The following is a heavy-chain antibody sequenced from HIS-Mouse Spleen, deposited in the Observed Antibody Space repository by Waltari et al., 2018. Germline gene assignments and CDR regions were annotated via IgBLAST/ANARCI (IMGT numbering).Heavy chain of an antibody. Sequence: QLQLQESGPGLVKPSETLSLTCTVSGGSISSSSYYWGWIRQPPGKGREGIGSIYYSGSNYDHPSLKNRVTISVDTSKNQFSLKLSSVTAANTAVYYCAREIPYSSSWYDWYFDLWGRGTLVTVSS. CDR1: GGSISSSSYY. CDR3: AREIPYSSSWYDWYFDL. D-gene: IGHD6-13*01. V-gene: IGHV4-39*07. J-gene: IGHJ2*01. CDR2: IYYSGSN.